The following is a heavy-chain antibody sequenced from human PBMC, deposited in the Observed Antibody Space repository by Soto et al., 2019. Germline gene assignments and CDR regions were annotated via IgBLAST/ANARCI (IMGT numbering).Heavy chain of an antibody. D-gene: IGHD4-17*01. CDR2: ISGSGGST. CDR3: AKDSHYGDDTAYFQH. CDR1: GFTFSSYA. Sequence: GGSLRLSCAASGFTFSSYAMSWVRQAPGKGLEWVSAISGSGGSTYYADSVKGRFTISRDNSKNTLYLQMNSLRAEDTAVYYCAKDSHYGDDTAYFQHWGQGTLVTVSS. V-gene: IGHV3-23*01. J-gene: IGHJ1*01.